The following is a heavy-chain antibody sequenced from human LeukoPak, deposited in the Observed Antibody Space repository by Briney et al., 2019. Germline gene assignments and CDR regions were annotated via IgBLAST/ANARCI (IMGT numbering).Heavy chain of an antibody. J-gene: IGHJ5*02. CDR1: GFTFSSYA. CDR3: AKDTALLWFGEGNWFDP. D-gene: IGHD3-10*01. Sequence: GGSLRLSCAASGFTFSSYAMSWVRQAPGKGLEWVSAISGSGGSTYYADSVKGRFTISRDNSKNTLYLQMNRLRAEDTAVYYCAKDTALLWFGEGNWFDPWGQGTLVTVSS. V-gene: IGHV3-23*01. CDR2: ISGSGGST.